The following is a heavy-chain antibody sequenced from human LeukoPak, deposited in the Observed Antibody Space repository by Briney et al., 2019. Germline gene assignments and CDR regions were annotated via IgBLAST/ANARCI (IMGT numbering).Heavy chain of an antibody. J-gene: IGHJ6*02. Sequence: GGSLRLSCAASGFTFSSYWMHWVRQAPGKGLVWVSRINSDGSSTSYADSVKGRFTISRDNAKNTLYLQMNSLRAEDTAVYYCARVYSGYSSGLYYYYYYGIDVWGQGTTVTVSS. CDR1: GFTFSSYW. V-gene: IGHV3-74*01. D-gene: IGHD3-22*01. CDR3: ARVYSGYSSGLYYYYYYGIDV. CDR2: INSDGSST.